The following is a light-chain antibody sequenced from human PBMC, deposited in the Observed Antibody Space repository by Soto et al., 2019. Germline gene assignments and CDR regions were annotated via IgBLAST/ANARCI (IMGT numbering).Light chain of an antibody. V-gene: IGKV1-5*01. CDR2: DAS. CDR3: QQYYRYTWT. Sequence: DIQMTQSPSTLSASVGDRDTITCRASQTINSFLAWYQQTPGKAPKLLIYDASSLQSGVPSRFSGGGSGTEFTLTISSLQPDDFATFHCQQYYRYTWTFGQGTKVDIK. CDR1: QTINSF. J-gene: IGKJ1*01.